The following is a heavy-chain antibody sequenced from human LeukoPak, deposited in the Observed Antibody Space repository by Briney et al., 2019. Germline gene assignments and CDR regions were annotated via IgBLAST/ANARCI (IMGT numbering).Heavy chain of an antibody. V-gene: IGHV7-4-1*01. J-gene: IGHJ4*02. CDR1: GYTFTNYA. CDR3: ARNDVAGSSFF. D-gene: IGHD6-19*01. CDR2: IHTITGNP. Sequence: ASVKVSCKASGYTFTNYAMNGVRQAPGQGLEWMGWIHTITGNPTYAQGFTGRFVFSLDTSVSTAYLQIGSLEAEDTAVYYCARNDVAGSSFFWGQGTLVTVSS.